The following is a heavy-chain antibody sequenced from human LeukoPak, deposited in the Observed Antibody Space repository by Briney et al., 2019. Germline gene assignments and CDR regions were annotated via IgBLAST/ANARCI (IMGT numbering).Heavy chain of an antibody. Sequence: GGSLRLSCAASGFNFSIYSMNWVRQAPGKGLEWVSYITRSSTTIYYADSVKGRFTISRDNAKNSLYLQMNSLRAEDTAVYYCAKSKPGDYGDYLNWFDPWGQGTLVTVSS. V-gene: IGHV3-48*01. CDR1: GFNFSIYS. CDR2: ITRSSTTI. CDR3: AKSKPGDYGDYLNWFDP. J-gene: IGHJ5*02. D-gene: IGHD4-17*01.